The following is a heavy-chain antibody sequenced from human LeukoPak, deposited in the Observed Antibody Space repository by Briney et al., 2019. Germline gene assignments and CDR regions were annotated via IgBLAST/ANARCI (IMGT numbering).Heavy chain of an antibody. J-gene: IGHJ4*02. V-gene: IGHV1-8*03. CDR3: ARGPPNWWGPNHFDY. D-gene: IGHD2-8*02. Sequence: ASVKVSCKASGYTFTSYDINWVRQATGQGLEWMGWMNPNSGNTGYAQKFQGRVTITRNTSISTAYMELSSPRSEDTAVYYCARGPPNWWGPNHFDYWGQGTLVTVSS. CDR1: GYTFTSYD. CDR2: MNPNSGNT.